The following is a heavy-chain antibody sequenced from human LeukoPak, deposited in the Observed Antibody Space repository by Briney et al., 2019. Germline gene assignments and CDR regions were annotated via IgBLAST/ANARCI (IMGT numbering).Heavy chain of an antibody. D-gene: IGHD2-2*01. CDR2: IIPIFGTA. CDR1: GGTFSSYA. J-gene: IGHJ6*02. V-gene: IGHV1-69*13. Sequence: GASVKVSCKASGGTFSSYAISWVRQAPGQGLEWMGGIIPIFGTANYAQKFQGRVTITADESTSTAYMELSSLRSEDTAVYYCATLERGSTHHYYYYGMDVWGQGTTVTVSS. CDR3: ATLERGSTHHYYYYGMDV.